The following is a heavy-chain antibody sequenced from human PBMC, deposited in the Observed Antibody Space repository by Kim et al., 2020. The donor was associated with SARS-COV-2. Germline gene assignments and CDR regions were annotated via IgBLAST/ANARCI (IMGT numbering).Heavy chain of an antibody. CDR3: GRGVGATVDGMDV. Sequence: ATSLKGRFTISGDNSKNTLYLRMNSRRAEDTAVYYCGRGVGATVDGMDVWGQGTTVTVSS. D-gene: IGHD1-26*01. V-gene: IGHV3-53*01. J-gene: IGHJ6*02.